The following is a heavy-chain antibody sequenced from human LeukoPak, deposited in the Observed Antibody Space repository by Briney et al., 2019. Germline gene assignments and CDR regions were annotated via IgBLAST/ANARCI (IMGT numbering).Heavy chain of an antibody. D-gene: IGHD2-15*01. J-gene: IGHJ4*02. V-gene: IGHV3-23*01. Sequence: GGSLRLSCAASGFTFSSYAMSWVRQAPGKGLQWVSTIIGGDATTYYADSVKGRFTISRDISKNTLYLQMNSLRAEDTAVYYCAKVDCSGGSCYSVNYWGQGTLVTVSS. CDR1: GFTFSSYA. CDR2: IIGGDATT. CDR3: AKVDCSGGSCYSVNY.